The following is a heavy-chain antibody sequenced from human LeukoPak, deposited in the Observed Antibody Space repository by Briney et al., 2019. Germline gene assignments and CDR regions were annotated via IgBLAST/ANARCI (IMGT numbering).Heavy chain of an antibody. V-gene: IGHV3-11*01. CDR1: GFSFTDSY. CDR2: ITSSGATT. D-gene: IGHD4/OR15-4a*01. CDR3: ARDPDYGDPY. J-gene: IGHJ4*02. Sequence: GGSLRLSCSASGFSFTDSYMNWFRLSPEKGLEWIAYITSSGATTEYADSVKGRFTISRVNAKNSLYLQMNSQRPDDTAVYYCARDPDYGDPYWGQGTLVTVSS.